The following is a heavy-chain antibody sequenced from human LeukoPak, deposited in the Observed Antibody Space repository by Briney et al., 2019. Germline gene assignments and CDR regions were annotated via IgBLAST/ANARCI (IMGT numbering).Heavy chain of an antibody. V-gene: IGHV1-2*02. J-gene: IGHJ6*02. Sequence: EASVKVSCKASGYTFTGYYMQWVRQAPGQGLEWMGWINPNSGGTNYAQKFQGRVTMTRDTSISTAYMELSRLRSDDTAVYYCARNIIAVADGYYYGMYVWGQGTTVTVSS. CDR2: INPNSGGT. D-gene: IGHD6-19*01. CDR3: ARNIIAVADGYYYGMYV. CDR1: GYTFTGYY.